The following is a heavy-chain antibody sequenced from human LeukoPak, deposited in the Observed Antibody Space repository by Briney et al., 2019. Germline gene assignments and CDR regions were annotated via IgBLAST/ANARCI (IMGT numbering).Heavy chain of an antibody. Sequence: GESLKISCKGSGYSFTSYWIGWVRQMPGKGLEWMGITYPGDSDTRYSPSFQGQVTISADKSISTAYLQWSSLKASDTAMYYCARPGSTSWYYFDYWGQGTLVTVSS. V-gene: IGHV5-51*01. D-gene: IGHD2-2*01. CDR2: TYPGDSDT. J-gene: IGHJ4*02. CDR1: GYSFTSYW. CDR3: ARPGSTSWYYFDY.